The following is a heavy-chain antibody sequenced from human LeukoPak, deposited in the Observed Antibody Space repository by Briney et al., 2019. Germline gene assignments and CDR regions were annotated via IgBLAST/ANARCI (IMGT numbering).Heavy chain of an antibody. CDR2: IRYDGSNK. CDR3: AKVLGYSSSWYKGSGAFDI. J-gene: IGHJ3*02. CDR1: GFTFSSYG. Sequence: GGSLRLSCAASGFTFSSYGMHWVRHAPGKGLEWVAFIRYDGSNKYYADSVKGRFTISRDNSKNTLYLQMNSLRAEDTAVYYCAKVLGYSSSWYKGSGAFDIWGQGTMVTVSS. D-gene: IGHD6-13*01. V-gene: IGHV3-30*02.